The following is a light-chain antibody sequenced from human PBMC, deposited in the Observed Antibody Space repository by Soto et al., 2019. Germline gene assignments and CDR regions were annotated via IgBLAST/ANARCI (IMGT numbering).Light chain of an antibody. V-gene: IGLV2-14*03. CDR3: SPFTTSTSYV. CDR1: SSDVGAYDY. CDR2: DVS. Sequence: QSALTQPASVSGSPGQSITISCTGTSSDVGAYDYVSWYQQHPGEAPKLMIFDVSDRPSGVPNRFSGSKSGNTASLTISGLQAEDEADYYCSPFTTSTSYVFGTGTKVTVL. J-gene: IGLJ1*01.